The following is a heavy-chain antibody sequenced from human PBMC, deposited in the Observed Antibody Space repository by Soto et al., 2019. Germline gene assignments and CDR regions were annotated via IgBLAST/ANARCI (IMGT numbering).Heavy chain of an antibody. CDR3: ARPYSGYDRPFDY. Sequence: ASVKVSCKASGYTFSSYPLHWVRQAPGQRLEWMGWINTGDGNTKYSEKFQGRVTITRDTSASTAYMELSSLRSEDTAVYYCARPYSGYDRPFDYWGQGTLVTVSS. CDR1: GYTFSSYP. J-gene: IGHJ4*02. D-gene: IGHD5-12*01. V-gene: IGHV1-3*04. CDR2: INTGDGNT.